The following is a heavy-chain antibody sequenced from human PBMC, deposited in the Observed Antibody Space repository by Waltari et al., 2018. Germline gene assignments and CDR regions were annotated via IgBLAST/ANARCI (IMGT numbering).Heavy chain of an antibody. CDR2: IYYSGST. V-gene: IGHV4-59*11. J-gene: IGHJ4*02. Sequence: QVQLQESGPGLVKPSETLSLTCTVSGGSISSHYWSWIRQPPGKGLGWIGYIYYSGSTNYNPSLKSRVTISVDTSKNQFSLKLSSVTAADTTVYYCARAYDSYYFDYWGQGTLVTVSS. CDR3: ARAYDSYYFDY. D-gene: IGHD2-21*01. CDR1: GGSISSHY.